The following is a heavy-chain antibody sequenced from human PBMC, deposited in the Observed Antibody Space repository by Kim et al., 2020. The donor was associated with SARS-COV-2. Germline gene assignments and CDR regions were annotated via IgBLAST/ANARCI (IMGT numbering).Heavy chain of an antibody. Sequence: SETLSLTCAVYGGSFSGYYWSWIRQPPGKGLEWIGEINHSGSTNYNPSLKSRVTISVDTSKNQFSLKLSSVTAADTAVYYCARMRGEGPRGIVGATRAAFDIWGQGTMVTVSS. CDR2: INHSGST. CDR3: ARMRGEGPRGIVGATRAAFDI. J-gene: IGHJ3*02. V-gene: IGHV4-34*01. CDR1: GGSFSGYY. D-gene: IGHD1-26*01.